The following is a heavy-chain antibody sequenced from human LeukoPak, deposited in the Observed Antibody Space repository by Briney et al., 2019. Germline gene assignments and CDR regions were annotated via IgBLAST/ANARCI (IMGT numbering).Heavy chain of an antibody. CDR2: ISAYNGDI. J-gene: IGHJ3*02. CDR3: ARDYVRGGSSWNDAFDI. Sequence: GASVKVSCKASGYTFDTYGISWARQAPGQGLEWTGWISAYNGDINYARKIQGRVTMTTDTSTSTAFMELRSLRSDDTAVYYCARDYVRGGSSWNDAFDIWGQGTMVTVSS. CDR1: GYTFDTYG. V-gene: IGHV1-18*01. D-gene: IGHD6-13*01.